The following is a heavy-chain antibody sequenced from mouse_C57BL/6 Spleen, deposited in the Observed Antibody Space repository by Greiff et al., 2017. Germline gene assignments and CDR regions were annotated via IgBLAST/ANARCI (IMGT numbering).Heavy chain of an antibody. J-gene: IGHJ2*01. CDR3: ARADFPFYYFDY. D-gene: IGHD2-4*01. CDR1: GYTFTSYW. Sequence: VQLQQPGAELVKPGASVKLSCKASGYTFTSYWMHWVKQRPGQGLEWIGMIHPNSGSTNYNEKFKSKATLTVDKSSSTAYMQLSSLTSEDSAVYYCARADFPFYYFDYWGQGTTLTVSS. V-gene: IGHV1-64*01. CDR2: IHPNSGST.